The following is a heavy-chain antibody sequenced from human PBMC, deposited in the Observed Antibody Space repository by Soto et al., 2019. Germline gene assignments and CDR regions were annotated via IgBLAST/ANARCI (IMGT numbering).Heavy chain of an antibody. J-gene: IGHJ4*02. CDR1: GGSFSGYY. CDR3: VRTIAAAGNTFLDY. Sequence: SETLSLTCAVYGGSFSGYYWSWIRQPPGKGLEWIGEINHSGSTNYNPSLKSRVTISVDTSKNQFSLKLSSVTAADTAVYYCVRTIAAAGNTFLDYWGQGTLVTVSS. D-gene: IGHD6-13*01. CDR2: INHSGST. V-gene: IGHV4-34*01.